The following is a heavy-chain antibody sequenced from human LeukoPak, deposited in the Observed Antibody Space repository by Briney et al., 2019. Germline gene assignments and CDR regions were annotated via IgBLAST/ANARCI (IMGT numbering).Heavy chain of an antibody. D-gene: IGHD2-21*02. Sequence: ASVKVSCKASGYTFTSYGINWMRQASGQGFEWVGWMNPNTGHSGYAQKFQGRITITRNNSINTLYMELSSLRSEDTAVYYCARCVGADCGWFDPWGQGTLVTVSS. CDR3: ARCVGADCGWFDP. V-gene: IGHV1-8*03. CDR2: MNPNTGHS. CDR1: GYTFTSYG. J-gene: IGHJ5*02.